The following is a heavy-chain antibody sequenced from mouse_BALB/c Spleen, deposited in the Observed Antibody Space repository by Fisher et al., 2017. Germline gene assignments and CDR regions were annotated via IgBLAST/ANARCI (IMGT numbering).Heavy chain of an antibody. Sequence: KFKGKATLTVDKSSSTAYMELVSLTSEDSAVYYCARGTQAMDYWGQGTSVTVS. CDR3: ARGTQAMDY. D-gene: IGHD3-3*01. J-gene: IGHJ4*01. V-gene: IGHV1-26*01.